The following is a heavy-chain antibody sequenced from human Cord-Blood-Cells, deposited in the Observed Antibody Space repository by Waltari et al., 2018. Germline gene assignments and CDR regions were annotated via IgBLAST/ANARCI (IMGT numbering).Heavy chain of an antibody. J-gene: IGHJ5*02. CDR2: MRSSSSYI. Sequence: EVQLVESGGGLVKPGGSLRFSCAASGFTFSSYSMIWVRQAPGKGLEWVSSMRSSSSYIYCADSVKGRFTISRDNAKNSLYLQTNSLRAEDTAVYYCARCRLGFDPWGQGTLVTVSS. CDR1: GFTFSSYS. CDR3: ARCRLGFDP. V-gene: IGHV3-21*01. D-gene: IGHD3-9*01.